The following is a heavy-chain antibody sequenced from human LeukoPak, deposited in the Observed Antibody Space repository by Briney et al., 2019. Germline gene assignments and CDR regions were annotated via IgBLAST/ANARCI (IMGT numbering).Heavy chain of an antibody. CDR2: IKQDGREK. J-gene: IGHJ3*02. CDR3: AGPLSIAARELGAFDI. D-gene: IGHD6-6*01. CDR1: GFTFSSYW. Sequence: GGSLRLSCAASGFTFSSYWMSWVRQAPGKGLEWVANIKQDGREKYYVDSVKGRFTISRDNAKNSLYLQMNSLRAEDTAVYYCAGPLSIAARELGAFDIWGQGTMVTVSS. V-gene: IGHV3-7*01.